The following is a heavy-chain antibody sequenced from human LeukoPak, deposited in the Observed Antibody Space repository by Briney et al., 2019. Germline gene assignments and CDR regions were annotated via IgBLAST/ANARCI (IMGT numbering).Heavy chain of an antibody. J-gene: IGHJ5*02. Sequence: SVKVSCTASGGTFTSYAISWVRQAPGQGVEWMGRIIPILGIANYAQKFQGRVTITADKSTSTAYMELSSLKSEDTAVYYCASSWELLPLDSNWFDPWGQGTLVTVSS. CDR1: GGTFTSYA. D-gene: IGHD1-26*01. V-gene: IGHV1-69*04. CDR2: IIPILGIA. CDR3: ASSWELLPLDSNWFDP.